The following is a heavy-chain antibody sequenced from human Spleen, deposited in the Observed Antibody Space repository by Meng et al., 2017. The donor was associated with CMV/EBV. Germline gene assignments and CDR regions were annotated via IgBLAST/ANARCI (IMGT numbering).Heavy chain of an antibody. CDR3: ARELGGYSFSKNSGYYRCGMDV. J-gene: IGHJ6*02. D-gene: IGHD5-18*01. CDR2: IRYDGTDK. CDR1: GFTFNSYG. Sequence: GGSLRLSCAASGFTFNSYGMHWVRQAPGKGLEWVAFIRYDGTDKYYVDSVRGRFTISRDNSKNTLYLQMNRLRPEDTAVYFCARELGGYSFSKNSGYYRCGMDVWGQGTTVTVSS. V-gene: IGHV3-30*02.